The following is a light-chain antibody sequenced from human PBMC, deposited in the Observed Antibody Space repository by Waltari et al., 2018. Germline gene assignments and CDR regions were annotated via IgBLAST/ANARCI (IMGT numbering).Light chain of an antibody. V-gene: IGKV1-33*01. CDR2: DAS. J-gene: IGKJ2*01. CDR3: QQHDNPPFT. CDR1: PDISDY. Sequence: DIQMTQSPSSLSASVGDTVTITCPPNPDISDYLNWYQQKPGKAPNLLISDASHLEAGVPSRFSGSGYGTDFTFTISSLQPEDFATYYCQQHDNPPFTFGQGTKLEIK.